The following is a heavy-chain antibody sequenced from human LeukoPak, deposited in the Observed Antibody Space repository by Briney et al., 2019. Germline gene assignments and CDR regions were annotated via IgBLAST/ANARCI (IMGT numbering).Heavy chain of an antibody. CDR2: FFYSGST. D-gene: IGHD3-3*01. V-gene: IGHV4-59*12. CDR3: ARGVGDFWSGYQTEYYFDY. J-gene: IGHJ4*02. Sequence: PSETLSLTCSVSGGSISPFYWSWIRQPPGKGLEWIGYFFYSGSTNYNPSLKSRVTISIDTSKNQFSLKLSSVTAADTAVYYCARGVGDFWSGYQTEYYFDYWGQGTLVTVSS. CDR1: GGSISPFY.